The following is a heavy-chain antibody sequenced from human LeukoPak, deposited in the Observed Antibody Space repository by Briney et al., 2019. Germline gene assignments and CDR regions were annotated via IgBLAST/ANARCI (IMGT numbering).Heavy chain of an antibody. CDR3: ARLLLTSDDGY. CDR1: GFTFSSSS. V-gene: IGHV3-48*01. J-gene: IGHJ1*01. D-gene: IGHD5-24*01. Sequence: PGLSLRLSCVACGFTFSSSSLNWVRQAPGKGLEWLSYISSNGGTIYYADSVKGRFSISRDNVNNSLHLEMNRLRAEDTAVYYCARLLLTSDDGYWGQGTLVTVSS. CDR2: ISSNGGTI.